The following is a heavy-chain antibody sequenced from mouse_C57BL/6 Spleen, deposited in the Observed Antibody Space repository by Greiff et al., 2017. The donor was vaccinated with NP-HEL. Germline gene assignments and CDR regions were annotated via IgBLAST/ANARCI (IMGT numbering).Heavy chain of an antibody. V-gene: IGHV1-15*01. J-gene: IGHJ2*01. CDR2: IDPETGGT. CDR1: GYTFTDYE. CDR3: TRRLYNNYPYY. Sequence: QVQLQQSGAELVRPGASVTLSCKASGYTFTDYEMHWVKQTPVHGLEWIGAIDPETGGTAYNQKFKGKAILTADKSSSTAYMELLSLTSEDSAVYYCTRRLYNNYPYYWGQGTTLTVSS. D-gene: IGHD2-5*01.